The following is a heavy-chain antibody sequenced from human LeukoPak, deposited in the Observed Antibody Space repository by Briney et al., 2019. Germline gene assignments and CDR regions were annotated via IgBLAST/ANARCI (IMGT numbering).Heavy chain of an antibody. J-gene: IGHJ4*02. CDR2: IYHSGST. V-gene: IGHV4-39*01. CDR1: GGSITSSTYN. D-gene: IGHD3-22*01. CDR3: ASQPYYDSSGYYFY. Sequence: TSETLSLTCTVSGGSITSSTYNWGWIRQPPGKGLEWIGSIYHSGSTFYNPSLKSRVTISMNTSKNQFSLKLSSVTAADTAVYYCASQPYYDSSGYYFYWGRGTLVTVS.